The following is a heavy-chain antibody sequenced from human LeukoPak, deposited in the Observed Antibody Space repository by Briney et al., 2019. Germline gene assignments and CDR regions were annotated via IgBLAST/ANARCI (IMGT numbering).Heavy chain of an antibody. CDR1: DGSITNYD. V-gene: IGHV4-59*01. Sequence: SETLSLTCTVSDGSITNYDWSWIRQPPGKGLEWIGYIYYSGSTNYNPSLKSRVTISVDTSKNQFSLKLSSVTAADTAVYYCARGGREIAAAEYWYFDLWGRGTLVTVSS. J-gene: IGHJ2*01. D-gene: IGHD6-13*01. CDR3: ARGGREIAAAEYWYFDL. CDR2: IYYSGST.